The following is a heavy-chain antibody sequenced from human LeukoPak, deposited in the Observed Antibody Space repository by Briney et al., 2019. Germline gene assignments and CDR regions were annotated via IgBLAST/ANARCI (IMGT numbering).Heavy chain of an antibody. D-gene: IGHD3-22*01. J-gene: IGHJ4*02. V-gene: IGHV4-59*01. CDR3: ARAISGYYFDF. CDR2: VSYSGST. CDR1: GGSIGSYY. Sequence: SETLSLTCPVSGGSIGSYYWNWIRQPPGTGLEWIGYVSYSGSTNYNPSLKSRVSMSVDKSKNQFSLKLSSVTAADTAVYFCARAISGYYFDFWDQGTLVTVSS.